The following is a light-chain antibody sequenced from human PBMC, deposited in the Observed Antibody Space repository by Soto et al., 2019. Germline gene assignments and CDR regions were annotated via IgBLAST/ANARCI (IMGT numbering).Light chain of an antibody. J-gene: IGLJ1*01. CDR1: SSNIGTSS. V-gene: IGLV1-44*01. CDR3: AAWDDSLNVHV. CDR2: TTN. Sequence: QSVLTQPHSASGTPGQRVTISCSGSSSNIGTSSVHWFQQLPGTTPKLLISTTNQRPSGVPERFSGSKSGTSASLAISGLQSEDEADYYCAAWDDSLNVHVSGTGTKLTVL.